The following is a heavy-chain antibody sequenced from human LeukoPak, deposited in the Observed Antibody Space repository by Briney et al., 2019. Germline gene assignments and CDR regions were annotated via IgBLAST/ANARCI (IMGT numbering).Heavy chain of an antibody. Sequence: GGSLRLSCAASGFTFSSYGMHWVRQAPGKGLEWVAVIWYDGSNKYYADSVKGRFTISRDNSKNTLYLQMNSLRAEDTAVYYCLRDCNNIRCSGARMDVWGQGTTVIVSS. D-gene: IGHD2/OR15-2a*01. CDR3: LRDCNNIRCSGARMDV. J-gene: IGHJ6*02. CDR2: IWYDGSNK. V-gene: IGHV3-33*01. CDR1: GFTFSSYG.